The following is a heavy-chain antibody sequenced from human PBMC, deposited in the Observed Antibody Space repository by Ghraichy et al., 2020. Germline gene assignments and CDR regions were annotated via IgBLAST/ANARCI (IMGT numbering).Heavy chain of an antibody. CDR1: GDSVSSNSAT. CDR3: ARDPNWGDVFDI. D-gene: IGHD7-27*01. Sequence: SETLSLTCAISGDSVSSNSATWNWIRQSPSRGLEWLGRTYYRSKWYTNYAVSVKSRITINSDTSKNQFSMQLNSVTPEDTAVYYCARDPNWGDVFDIWGQGTMVTVSS. CDR2: TYYRSKWYT. V-gene: IGHV6-1*01. J-gene: IGHJ3*02.